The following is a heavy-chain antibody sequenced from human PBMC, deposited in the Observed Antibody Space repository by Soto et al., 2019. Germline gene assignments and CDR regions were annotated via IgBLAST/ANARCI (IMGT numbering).Heavy chain of an antibody. CDR2: IGASGDRT. D-gene: IGHD7-27*01. J-gene: IGHJ4*02. Sequence: EVQLLESGGGLVQPGGCLRLSCAASEFTFSNYAMSWVRQAPGKGLEWVSGIGASGDRTYYADSVKGRFTISRDNSKNTLSLQMNSLRAEDTAIYYCAKDITSGAGDYFDHWGQGTLVTVSS. V-gene: IGHV3-23*01. CDR1: EFTFSNYA. CDR3: AKDITSGAGDYFDH.